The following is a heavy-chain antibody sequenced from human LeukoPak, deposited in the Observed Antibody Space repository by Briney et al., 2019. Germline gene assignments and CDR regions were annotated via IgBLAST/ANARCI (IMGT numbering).Heavy chain of an antibody. D-gene: IGHD5-24*01. V-gene: IGHV3-48*01. CDR3: ARDYKYAFDN. J-gene: IGHJ4*02. CDR2: IGISSVNT. Sequence: GGSLRLSCAASGFRFSDYSMNWVRQAPGKELEWISYIGISSVNTNYADSVKGRFTISGDKAKNSLYLQMNSLRVEDTAVYYCARDYKYAFDNWGQGTLVTVSS. CDR1: GFRFSDYS.